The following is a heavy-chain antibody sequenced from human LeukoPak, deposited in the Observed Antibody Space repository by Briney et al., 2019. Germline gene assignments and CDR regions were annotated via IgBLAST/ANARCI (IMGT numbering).Heavy chain of an antibody. Sequence: GGSLRLSCAASGFTFSSYGMHWVRQAPGKGLEWVAVIWYDGSNKYYADSVKGRFTISRDNSKNTLYLQMNSLRAEDTAVYYCAKDRSVVVTATIDCWGQGTLVTVSS. V-gene: IGHV3-33*06. D-gene: IGHD2-21*02. CDR1: GFTFSSYG. CDR3: AKDRSVVVTATIDC. J-gene: IGHJ4*02. CDR2: IWYDGSNK.